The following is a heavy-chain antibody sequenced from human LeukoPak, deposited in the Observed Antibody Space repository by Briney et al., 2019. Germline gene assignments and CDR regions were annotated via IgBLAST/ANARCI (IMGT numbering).Heavy chain of an antibody. J-gene: IGHJ4*02. CDR1: GFTFSNYE. D-gene: IGHD1-26*01. Sequence: PGGSLRLSCAASGFTFSNYEMNWLRQPPGKGREGVSYISRSGTTIYYAASVKGRFTISRDNAKNSLYLQMNSLRAEDTAVYYCAREFSGSNYGFPFDYWGQGTLVTVSS. V-gene: IGHV3-48*03. CDR3: AREFSGSNYGFPFDY. CDR2: ISRSGTTI.